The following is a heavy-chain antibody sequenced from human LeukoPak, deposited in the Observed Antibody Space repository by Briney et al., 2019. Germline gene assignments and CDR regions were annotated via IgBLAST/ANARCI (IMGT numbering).Heavy chain of an antibody. V-gene: IGHV5-51*01. CDR2: IHPGDSET. CDR1: GYSFTSHW. J-gene: IGHJ4*02. Sequence: GESLQISCKGSGYSFTSHWIGWVRQMPGKGLEWMGVIHPGDSETKYSPSFQGHVTISVDKSISTAYLQWSSLKASDTAMFYCVRRGRDGYNYDYWGQGTLVTVSS. CDR3: VRRGRDGYNYDY. D-gene: IGHD5-24*01.